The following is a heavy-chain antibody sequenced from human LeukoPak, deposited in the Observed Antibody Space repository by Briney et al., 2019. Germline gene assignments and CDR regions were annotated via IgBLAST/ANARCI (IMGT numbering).Heavy chain of an antibody. CDR1: GGTFSSYG. V-gene: IGHV1-69*06. Sequence: GASVKVSCKASGGTFSSYGISWVRQAPGQGLEWMGGIIPMFDTPNYEQKFQDRVTLTADKSTSTAYMELSSLRSEDTAVYYCAGGHYFDSSGRLYYFDSWGQGTLVTVSS. CDR2: IIPMFDTP. D-gene: IGHD3-22*01. J-gene: IGHJ4*02. CDR3: AGGHYFDSSGRLYYFDS.